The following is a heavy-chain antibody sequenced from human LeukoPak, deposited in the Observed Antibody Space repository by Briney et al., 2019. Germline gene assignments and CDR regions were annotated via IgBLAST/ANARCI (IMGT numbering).Heavy chain of an antibody. D-gene: IGHD1-26*01. CDR3: AKGGPTGSNYFDL. V-gene: IGHV3-23*01. J-gene: IGHJ4*02. CDR2: ISGSGGST. Sequence: QAGGSLRLSCAASGFTFSSYAMSWVRQAPGKGLEWVSAISGSGGSTYYADSVKGRLTISRDNSKTTLYLQMNSLRADDTAVYYCAKGGPTGSNYFDLWGQGTLVTVSS. CDR1: GFTFSSYA.